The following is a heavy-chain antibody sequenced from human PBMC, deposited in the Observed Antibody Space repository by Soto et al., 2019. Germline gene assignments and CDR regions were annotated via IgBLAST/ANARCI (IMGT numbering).Heavy chain of an antibody. Sequence: QVQLQESGPGLVKPSQTLSLTCTVSGGSISSGDYYWSWIRQPPGKGLEWIGYIYYSGSTYYNPSLKSRVTISVDTSKNQFSLKLSSVTAADTAVYYCARYPYCSSTSCYGVWFDPWGQGTLVTVSS. CDR2: IYYSGST. D-gene: IGHD2-2*01. J-gene: IGHJ5*02. CDR1: GGSISSGDYY. V-gene: IGHV4-30-4*01. CDR3: ARYPYCSSTSCYGVWFDP.